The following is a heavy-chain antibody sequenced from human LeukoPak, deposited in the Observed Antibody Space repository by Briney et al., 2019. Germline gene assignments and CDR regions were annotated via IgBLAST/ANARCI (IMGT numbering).Heavy chain of an antibody. CDR1: GYTFTNYY. D-gene: IGHD5-24*01. J-gene: IGHJ4*02. CDR2: INPNSGGT. CDR3: ARLSDGYNAH. V-gene: IGHV1-2*02. Sequence: ASVKVSCKASGYTFTNYYIHWVRQAPGQGLEWMGWINPNSGGTNYAQKFQGRVTMTRDTSISTAYMELSRLKSDDTAVFYCARLSDGYNAHWGQGTLVTVSS.